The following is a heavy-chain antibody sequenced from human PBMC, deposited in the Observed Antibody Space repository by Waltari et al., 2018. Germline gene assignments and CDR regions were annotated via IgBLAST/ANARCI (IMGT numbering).Heavy chain of an antibody. V-gene: IGHV4-34*01. Sequence: QVQLQQWGAGLLKPSETLSLTCAVYGGSFSGYYWSWIRQPPGKGLEWIGEINHSGSTNYNPSLKSRVTISVDTSKNQFSLKLSSVTAADTAVYYCARGIRHSYWGQGTLVTVSS. CDR2: INHSGST. CDR3: ARGIRHSY. J-gene: IGHJ4*02. CDR1: GGSFSGYY.